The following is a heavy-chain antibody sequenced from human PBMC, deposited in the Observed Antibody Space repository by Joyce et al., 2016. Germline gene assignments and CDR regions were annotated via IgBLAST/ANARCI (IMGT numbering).Heavy chain of an antibody. CDR2: IDWDDDK. CDR3: AQTYGDYSSPFDY. CDR1: GFSLSTSGMS. Sequence: QVTLRESGPALVKPTQTLTLTCTFSGFSLSTSGMSVSWIRQPPGKAREWLERIDWDDDKYYSTSLKTRLTISKDTSRNQVVLTLTNMDPVDTATYFCAQTYGDYSSPFDYWGRGTLVTVSS. V-gene: IGHV2-70*15. J-gene: IGHJ4*02. D-gene: IGHD4-17*01.